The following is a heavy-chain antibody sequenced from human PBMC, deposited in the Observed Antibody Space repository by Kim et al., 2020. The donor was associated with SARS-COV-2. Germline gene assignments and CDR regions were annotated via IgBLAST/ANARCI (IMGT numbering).Heavy chain of an antibody. V-gene: IGHV3-30*04. D-gene: IGHD6-19*01. CDR3: ARDRRLEIFDY. CDR1: GFTFSSYA. Sequence: GGSLRLSCAASGFTFSSYAMHWVRQAPGKGLEWVAVISYDGSNKYYADSVKGRFTTSRDNSKNTLYLQMNSLRAEDTAVYYCARDRRLEIFDYWGQGTLDTVAS. CDR2: ISYDGSNK. J-gene: IGHJ4*02.